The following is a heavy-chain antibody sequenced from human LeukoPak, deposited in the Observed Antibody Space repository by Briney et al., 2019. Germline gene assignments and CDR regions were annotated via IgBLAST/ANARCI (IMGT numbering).Heavy chain of an antibody. Sequence: SETLSLTCTVSGGSISSYYWSWIRQPPGKGLEWIGYIYHSGRTNYNPSLKSRVTISVDTSKNQFSLELSSVTAADTAVYHCARGGQQLARSWYFDLWGRGTLVTVSS. D-gene: IGHD6-13*01. J-gene: IGHJ2*01. CDR3: ARGGQQLARSWYFDL. CDR1: GGSISSYY. CDR2: IYHSGRT. V-gene: IGHV4-59*01.